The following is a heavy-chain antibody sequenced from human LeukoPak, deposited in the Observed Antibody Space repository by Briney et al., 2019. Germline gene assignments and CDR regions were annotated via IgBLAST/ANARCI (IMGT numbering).Heavy chain of an antibody. Sequence: PSETLSLTCTVSGGSISSYYWSWIRQPPGKGLEWIGYIYYSGSTNYNPSLKSRVTISVDTSKNQFSLKLSSVTAADTAVYYCARGAGDYYGSGADTFDIWGQGTVVTVSS. CDR2: IYYSGST. CDR3: ARGAGDYYGSGADTFDI. D-gene: IGHD3-10*01. V-gene: IGHV4-59*01. J-gene: IGHJ3*02. CDR1: GGSISSYY.